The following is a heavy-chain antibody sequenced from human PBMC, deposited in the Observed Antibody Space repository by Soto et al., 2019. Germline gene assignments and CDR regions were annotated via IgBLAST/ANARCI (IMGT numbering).Heavy chain of an antibody. CDR2: IHTSGST. D-gene: IGHD5-18*01. CDR1: GSSIINYY. J-gene: IGHJ3*02. CDR3: ARDRGSNSGFDIDI. Sequence: QEQLQESGPGLVKPSETLSLTCTVSGSSIINYYWGWIRQPAGQGLEWIGRIHTSGSTNHHPSLDSRLTMSVDTSKTQFSQKRTSVTAADTAVYYCARDRGSNSGFDIDIWRQGTMATVSS. V-gene: IGHV4-4*07.